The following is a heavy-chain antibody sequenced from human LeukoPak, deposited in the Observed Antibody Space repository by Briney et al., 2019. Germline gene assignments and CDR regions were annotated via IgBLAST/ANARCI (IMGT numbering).Heavy chain of an antibody. CDR3: ARDISFPYYYDSRGGFDI. CDR1: GFTFSSYS. D-gene: IGHD3-22*01. CDR2: ISSSSSTI. V-gene: IGHV3-48*01. J-gene: IGHJ3*02. Sequence: GGSLRLSCAASGFTFSSYSMNWVRQAPGKGLEWVSYISSSSSTIYYADSVKGRFTISRDNAKNSLYLQMNSLRAEDTAVYYCARDISFPYYYDSRGGFDIWGQGTMVTVSS.